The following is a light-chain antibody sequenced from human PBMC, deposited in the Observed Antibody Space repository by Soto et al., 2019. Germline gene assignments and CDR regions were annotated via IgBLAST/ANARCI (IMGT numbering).Light chain of an antibody. CDR2: AAS. CDR1: QSISSY. CDR3: QQSYSTLRT. V-gene: IGKV1-39*01. Sequence: DIQMTQSPSSLSASVGDRVTITCRASQSISSYLNWYQQKPGKAPKLLIYAASRLQSGVPSRFSGSGSGTDFTLTISSLQPEDFATYYCQQSYSTLRTFGQGTKVEI. J-gene: IGKJ1*01.